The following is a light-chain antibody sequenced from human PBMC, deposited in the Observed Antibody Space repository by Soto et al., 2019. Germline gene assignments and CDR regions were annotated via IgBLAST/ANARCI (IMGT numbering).Light chain of an antibody. Sequence: QSVLTQPPSASGTPVQRVTISCSGSTSNIGTNTVNWYKQVPGAAPTLLIDTDHQRPAGVPDRFSGSRSGTSASLAISWLQSEDEADYYCAAWDGSLNAVLFGGGTKVTVL. CDR3: AAWDGSLNAVL. V-gene: IGLV1-44*01. CDR2: TDH. J-gene: IGLJ2*01. CDR1: TSNIGTNT.